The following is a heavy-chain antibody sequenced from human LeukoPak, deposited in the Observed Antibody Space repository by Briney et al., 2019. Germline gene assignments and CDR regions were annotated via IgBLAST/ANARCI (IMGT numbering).Heavy chain of an antibody. CDR3: ATDYYDSSGYYYSFDY. D-gene: IGHD3-22*01. V-gene: IGHV1-2*02. CDR1: GYTFTGYY. CDR2: INPNSGGT. J-gene: IGHJ4*02. Sequence: GASVKVSCKASGYTFTGYYMHWVRQAPGQGLEWMGWINPNSGGTHYAQKFQGRVIMTRDTSISTAYMELSRLRSDDTAAYYCATDYYDSSGYYYSFDYWGQGTLVTVSS.